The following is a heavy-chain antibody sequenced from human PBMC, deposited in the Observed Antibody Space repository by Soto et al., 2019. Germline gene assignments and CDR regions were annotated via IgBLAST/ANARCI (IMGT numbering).Heavy chain of an antibody. Sequence: VGSLRLSCAASGFTFSNAWMSWVRQAPGKGLEWVGRIKSKTDGGTTDYAAPVKGRFTISRDDSKNTLYLQMNSLKTEDTAVYYCTVDLGDDSLTGYYHTDYWGQGTLVTVSS. CDR2: IKSKTDGGTT. D-gene: IGHD3-9*01. CDR3: TVDLGDDSLTGYYHTDY. CDR1: GFTFSNAW. J-gene: IGHJ4*02. V-gene: IGHV3-15*01.